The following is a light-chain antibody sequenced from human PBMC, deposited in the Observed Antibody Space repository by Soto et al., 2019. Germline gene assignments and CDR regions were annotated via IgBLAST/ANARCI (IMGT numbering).Light chain of an antibody. V-gene: IGKV3D-15*01. CDR3: QQYVTSSPRT. Sequence: EIVMTQSPATLSVSPGETTRLSCRASQSINSDVAWYQQKVGQTPRLLIHGASTRATGIPDRFSGSGSGTDFTLTITRLEPDDFAVYYCQQYVTSSPRTFGQGTKADIK. J-gene: IGKJ1*01. CDR2: GAS. CDR1: QSINSD.